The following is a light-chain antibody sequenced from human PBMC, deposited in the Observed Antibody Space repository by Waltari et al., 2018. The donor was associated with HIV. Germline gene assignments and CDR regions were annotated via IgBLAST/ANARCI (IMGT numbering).Light chain of an antibody. CDR2: DAS. CDR3: QQRSSWPSIT. V-gene: IGKV3-11*01. CDR1: QSVGNY. J-gene: IGKJ5*01. Sequence: EIVLTQSPATLSLSPGERATLSCRASQSVGNYLAWYQQRPGQAPRLLIFDASNRATAIPARFSGRGSETDFTLTISSLEPEDFAVYYCQQRSSWPSITFGQGTRLDI.